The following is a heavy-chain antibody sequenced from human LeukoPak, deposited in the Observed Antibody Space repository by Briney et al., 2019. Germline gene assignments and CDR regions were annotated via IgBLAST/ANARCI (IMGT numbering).Heavy chain of an antibody. Sequence: GGSLRLSCAAYGFTFGNYLMNWVRQAPGKGLEWVANIKQDGSEKYYVDSVRGRFTISRDNAKNSLYLQMNSLRAEDTAVYYCYGESYLFDYWGQGTLVTVSS. V-gene: IGHV3-7*01. J-gene: IGHJ4*02. CDR3: YGESYLFDY. CDR2: IKQDGSEK. D-gene: IGHD3-10*01. CDR1: GFTFGNYL.